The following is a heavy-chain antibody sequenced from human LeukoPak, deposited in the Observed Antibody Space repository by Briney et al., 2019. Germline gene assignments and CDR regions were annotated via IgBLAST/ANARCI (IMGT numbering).Heavy chain of an antibody. V-gene: IGHV4-39*07. Sequence: SETLSLTCTVSGGSISSSPYYWGWIRQPPGKGLEWIGSIYYSGTTHYNPSLKSRVTISVDTSKNQFSLKLSSVTAADTAVYYCARDGNPSRGWFDPWGQGTLVTVSS. CDR3: ARDGNPSRGWFDP. CDR2: IYYSGTT. J-gene: IGHJ5*02. D-gene: IGHD3-10*01. CDR1: GGSISSSPYY.